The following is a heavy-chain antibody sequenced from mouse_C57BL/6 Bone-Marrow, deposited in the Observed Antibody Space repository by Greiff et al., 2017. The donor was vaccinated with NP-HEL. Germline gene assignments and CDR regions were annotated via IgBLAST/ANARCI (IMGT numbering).Heavy chain of an antibody. V-gene: IGHV1-47*01. Sequence: QVQLQQSGAELVKPGASVKMSCKASGYTFTTYPIEWVKQNHGKSLEWIGNFHPYNDDTEYNEKFKNKATLTVEKSSSTVYLELSRLTSDDSSVYYCTRGVNYWYYFDYWGQGTTLPVSS. CDR2: FHPYNDDT. CDR1: GYTFTTYP. CDR3: TRGVNYWYYFDY. D-gene: IGHD2-1*01. J-gene: IGHJ2*01.